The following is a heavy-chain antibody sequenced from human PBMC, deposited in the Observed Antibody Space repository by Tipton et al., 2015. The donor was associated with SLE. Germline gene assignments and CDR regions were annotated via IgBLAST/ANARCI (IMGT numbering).Heavy chain of an antibody. CDR3: ARLRHPAHFDY. V-gene: IGHV1-2*06. CDR1: GYTLTDYY. Sequence: QLVQSGPEVKKPGASVTVSCKPSGYTLTDYYIHWVRLAPGQGLEWMGRIDLNTGGTKIAQKFLGRVTMTSDTSISTAYINLSNLRSDDTAIYFCARLRHPAHFDYWGQGTLVTVSS. CDR2: IDLNTGGT. J-gene: IGHJ4*02.